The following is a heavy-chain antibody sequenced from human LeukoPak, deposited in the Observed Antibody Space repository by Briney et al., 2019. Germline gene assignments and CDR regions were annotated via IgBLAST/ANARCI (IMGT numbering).Heavy chain of an antibody. CDR1: GGTFSSYA. CDR2: IIPIFGTA. J-gene: IGHJ5*02. D-gene: IGHD3/OR15-3a*01. Sequence: SVKVSCKASGGTFSSYAISWVRQAPGQGLEWMGGIIPIFGTANYAQKFQGRVTITADKSTSTAYMELSSLRSEDTAVYYCAREDSDLSSRWFDPWGQGTLVTVSS. CDR3: AREDSDLSSRWFDP. V-gene: IGHV1-69*06.